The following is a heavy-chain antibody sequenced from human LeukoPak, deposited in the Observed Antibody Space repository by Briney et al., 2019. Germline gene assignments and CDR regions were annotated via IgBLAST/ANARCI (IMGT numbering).Heavy chain of an antibody. CDR1: GFIFSDYI. J-gene: IGHJ5*02. CDR3: AKGLTGGKVDWFDP. CDR2: FTAYGGT. D-gene: IGHD4-23*01. V-gene: IGHV3-23*01. Sequence: PGGSLRLSCAASGFIFSDYIMVWVRRAPGKGLQWVATFTAYGGTYYAASVKGRFAISRDNSRDTVSLYMNSLRVEDTAMYYCAKGLTGGKVDWFDPWGPGTLVTVSS.